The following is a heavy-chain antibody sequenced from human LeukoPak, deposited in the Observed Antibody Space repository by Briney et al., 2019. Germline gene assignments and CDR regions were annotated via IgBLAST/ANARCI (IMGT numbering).Heavy chain of an antibody. J-gene: IGHJ5*02. CDR3: ARDVVRGALGWFDP. Sequence: GGSLRLSCAASGFTFSDYYMSWIRQAPGKGLEWVSYSSPSGSTIFYADSVKGRFTISRDNAKNSLYLQMNSLRAEDTAVYYCARDVVRGALGWFDPWGQGTLVTVSS. CDR2: SSPSGSTI. D-gene: IGHD3-10*01. V-gene: IGHV3-11*01. CDR1: GFTFSDYY.